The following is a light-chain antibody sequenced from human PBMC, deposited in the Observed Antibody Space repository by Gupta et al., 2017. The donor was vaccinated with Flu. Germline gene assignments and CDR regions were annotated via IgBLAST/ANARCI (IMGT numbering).Light chain of an antibody. J-gene: IGLJ3*02. CDR3: QSVDSTGTYVV. CDR1: ALAKQY. V-gene: IGLV3-25*02. Sequence: SYELTHPPSVSVSPGQTARITCSGDALAKQYAFWYQQKPGQAPVLVILKDTERPSGIPERFSGSSSGTTVTLTISGVQAEDEADYYCQSVDSTGTYVVFGGGTKVTVL. CDR2: KDT.